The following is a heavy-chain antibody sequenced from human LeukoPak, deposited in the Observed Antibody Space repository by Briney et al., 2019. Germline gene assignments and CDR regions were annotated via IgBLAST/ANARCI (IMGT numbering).Heavy chain of an antibody. CDR3: AKDGYYDSSGSPYFDY. J-gene: IGHJ4*02. D-gene: IGHD3-22*01. V-gene: IGHV3-23*01. Sequence: PGGSLRLSCAASGFTFSSYAMSWVRQAPGKGLEWVSAISGSGGSTYYADSVKGQFTISRDNSKNTLYLQMNSLRAEDTAVYYCAKDGYYDSSGSPYFDYWGQGTLVTVSS. CDR1: GFTFSSYA. CDR2: ISGSGGST.